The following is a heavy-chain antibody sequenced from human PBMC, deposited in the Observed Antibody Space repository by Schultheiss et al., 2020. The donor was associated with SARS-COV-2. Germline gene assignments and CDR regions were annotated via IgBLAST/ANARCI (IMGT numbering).Heavy chain of an antibody. D-gene: IGHD3-22*01. Sequence: GGSLRLSCAASGFTFSDYYMSWIRQAPGKGLEWVSYISSSSSYTNYADSVKGRFTISRDNAKNSLYLQMNSLRAEDTAVYYCARDRMYYYDSSGPDYWGRGTLGTVAS. CDR3: ARDRMYYYDSSGPDY. CDR2: ISSSSSYT. V-gene: IGHV3-11*06. CDR1: GFTFSDYY. J-gene: IGHJ4*02.